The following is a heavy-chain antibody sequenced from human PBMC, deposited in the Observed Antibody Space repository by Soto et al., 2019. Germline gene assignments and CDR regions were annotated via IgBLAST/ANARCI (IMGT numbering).Heavy chain of an antibody. D-gene: IGHD3-16*02. Sequence: QVQLQESGPGLVKPSETLSLTCAVSGYSISSGYYWGWIRPPPGKGLEWIGSIYHSGSTYYNPSLKSRVTISVDTSKNQFSLKRSSVTAADTAVYYCARVLDDYVWGSYRDQGAFDIWGQGTMVTVSS. CDR3: ARVLDDYVWGSYRDQGAFDI. CDR1: GYSISSGYY. J-gene: IGHJ3*02. V-gene: IGHV4-38-2*01. CDR2: IYHSGST.